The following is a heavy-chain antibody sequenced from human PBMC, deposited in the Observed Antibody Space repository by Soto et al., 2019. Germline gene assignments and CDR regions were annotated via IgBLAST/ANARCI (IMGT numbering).Heavy chain of an antibody. CDR2: IYYSGST. J-gene: IGHJ4*02. CDR1: GGSISSSSYY. D-gene: IGHD6-19*01. V-gene: IGHV4-39*01. CDR3: APLIGIAVAGLFDY. Sequence: QLQLQESGPGLVKPSETLSLTCTVSGGSISSSSYYWGWIRQPPGKGLEWIGSIYYSGSTYYNPSLKSRVTISVDTSKNQFSLKLSSVTSADTAVHYCAPLIGIAVAGLFDYWGQGTLVTVSS.